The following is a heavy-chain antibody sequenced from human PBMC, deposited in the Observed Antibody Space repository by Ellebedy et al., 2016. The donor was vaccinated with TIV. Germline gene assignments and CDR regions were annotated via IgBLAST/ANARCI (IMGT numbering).Heavy chain of an antibody. CDR3: ARDRGGYDYYFDY. D-gene: IGHD5-12*01. CDR2: IIPIFGTA. CDR1: GGTFSSYA. V-gene: IGHV1-69*13. J-gene: IGHJ4*02. Sequence: ASVKVSCKASGGTFSSYAISWVRQAPGQGLEWMGGIIPIFGTANYAQKFQGRVTITADESTSTAYMELSSLRSEDTAVYYCARDRGGYDYYFDYWGQGTLVTVSS.